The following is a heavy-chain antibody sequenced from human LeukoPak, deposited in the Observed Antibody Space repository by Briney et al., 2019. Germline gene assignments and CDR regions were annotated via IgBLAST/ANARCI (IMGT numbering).Heavy chain of an antibody. CDR3: AKAPDAFH. D-gene: IGHD1-14*01. CDR2: ISGSGGNT. Sequence: PGGSLRLSCAASGFTFSSFAINWVRQAPGKGLEWVSGISGSGGNTHYADSVKGRFTISRDNSKNTLYLQMNSLRAEDTAVYYCAKAPDAFHWGQGTLVTVSS. CDR1: GFTFSSFA. J-gene: IGHJ4*02. V-gene: IGHV3-23*01.